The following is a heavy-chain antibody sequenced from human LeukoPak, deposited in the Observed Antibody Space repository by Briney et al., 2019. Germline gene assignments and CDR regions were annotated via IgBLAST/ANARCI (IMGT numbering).Heavy chain of an antibody. CDR2: ITSSGDDT. D-gene: IGHD3-16*01. CDR3: AFDWGFDY. Sequence: PGGSLRLTCAVSGFSSSNYAMSWVRQAPGKGLEWVSSITSSGDDTFYAVSVKGRFTISRDNSWVTVFLQMNSLRADDTAVYYCAFDWGFDYWGQGTLVTVSS. J-gene: IGHJ4*02. CDR1: GFSSSNYA. V-gene: IGHV3-23*01.